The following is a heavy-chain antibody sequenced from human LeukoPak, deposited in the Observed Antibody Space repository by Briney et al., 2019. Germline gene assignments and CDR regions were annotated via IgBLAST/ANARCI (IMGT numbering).Heavy chain of an antibody. Sequence: PSETLSLTCAVYGGSFSGYYYSWIRQPPGKGLEWIGEINHSGSTNYNPSLKSRVTISVDTSKNQFSLKLSSVTAADTAVYYCARERVVPGYYSYNMDVWGKGTTVTVSS. J-gene: IGHJ6*03. D-gene: IGHD2-2*01. CDR2: INHSGST. CDR3: ARERVVPGYYSYNMDV. CDR1: GGSFSGYY. V-gene: IGHV4-34*01.